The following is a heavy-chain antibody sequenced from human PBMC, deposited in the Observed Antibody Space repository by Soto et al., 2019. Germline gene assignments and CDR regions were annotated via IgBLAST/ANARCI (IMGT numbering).Heavy chain of an antibody. CDR2: ISGTSLST. D-gene: IGHD1-26*01. Sequence: EVHLLESGGALVQPGGSLRLSCTVSGISFSDYPMDWVRQAPGKGLEWVSRISGTSLSTYYADSVKGRFTISRDNSNNTLYLEMSSLRGEDTAIYYCAKPQSGSYLAAFDVWGQGTTVTVS. CDR1: GISFSDYP. CDR3: AKPQSGSYLAAFDV. J-gene: IGHJ3*01. V-gene: IGHV3-23*01.